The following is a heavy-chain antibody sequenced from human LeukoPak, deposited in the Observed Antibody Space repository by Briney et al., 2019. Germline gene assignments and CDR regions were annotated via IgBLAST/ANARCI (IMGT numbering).Heavy chain of an antibody. CDR1: GYSFTEYF. D-gene: IGHD1-14*01. V-gene: IGHV1-2*02. J-gene: IGHJ4*02. Sequence: GSVKVSCKASGYSFTEYFMHWVRQAPGQGLEWTGWISPTNGDTRYAQNFQGRVTMTRDTSISTAYMELSRLRSDDTAVYYCVSDALNREYDYRGQGTLVAVSS. CDR2: ISPTNGDT. CDR3: VSDALNREYDY.